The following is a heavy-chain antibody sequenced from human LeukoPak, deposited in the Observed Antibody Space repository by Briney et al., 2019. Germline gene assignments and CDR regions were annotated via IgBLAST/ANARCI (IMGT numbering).Heavy chain of an antibody. Sequence: GGSLRLSCGASGFTFSSAWMHWVRQAPGTGLVWVSRITDDGTTTYADSVKGRFTISRDNAKNTLYLQMNSLRAEDTAVYYCVRDRVGPDYWGQGTLATVSS. CDR2: ITDDGTT. V-gene: IGHV3-74*03. J-gene: IGHJ4*02. D-gene: IGHD1-26*01. CDR1: GFTFSSAW. CDR3: VRDRVGPDY.